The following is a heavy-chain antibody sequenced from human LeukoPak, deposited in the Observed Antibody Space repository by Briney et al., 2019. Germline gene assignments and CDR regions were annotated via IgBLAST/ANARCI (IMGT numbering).Heavy chain of an antibody. CDR2: ISSSSGTI. D-gene: IGHD6-13*01. Sequence: GGSLRLSCAASGFTFSTYSMNWVRQAPGKGLEWLSYISSSSGTIYYADSVKGRFTISRDNSKNTLYLQMGSLRAEDTAVYYCARGQRSSWYGWDAFDIWGQGTMVTVSS. J-gene: IGHJ3*02. V-gene: IGHV3-48*01. CDR3: ARGQRSSWYGWDAFDI. CDR1: GFTFSTYS.